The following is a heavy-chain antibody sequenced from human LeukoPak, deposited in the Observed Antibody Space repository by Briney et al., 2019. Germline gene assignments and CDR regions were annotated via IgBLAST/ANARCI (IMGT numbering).Heavy chain of an antibody. CDR3: ATEVTSIVPDY. D-gene: IGHD2-21*01. Sequence: ASVKVSCKVSGHTFSELPMYWERQAPGKGLEWMGGFDPENDERLYAHQFRGRLTMTEDSSTDTAYMELSGLRSEDTAVYYCATEVTSIVPDYWGQGTLVTVSS. CDR2: FDPENDER. J-gene: IGHJ4*02. CDR1: GHTFSELP. V-gene: IGHV1-24*01.